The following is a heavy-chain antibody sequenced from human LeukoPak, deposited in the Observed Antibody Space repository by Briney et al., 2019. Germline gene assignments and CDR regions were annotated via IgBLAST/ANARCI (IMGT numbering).Heavy chain of an antibody. V-gene: IGHV1-8*01. J-gene: IGHJ4*02. D-gene: IGHD2-2*02. CDR2: MNPNSGNT. Sequence: GASVKVSCKASGYTFTSYDINWVRQATGQGLEWMGWMNPNSGNTGYAQKFQGRVTITRNTSISTAYMELSSLRSEDTAVYYCAIACTSCYTRPFDYWGQGTLVTVSS. CDR1: GYTFTSYD. CDR3: AIACTSCYTRPFDY.